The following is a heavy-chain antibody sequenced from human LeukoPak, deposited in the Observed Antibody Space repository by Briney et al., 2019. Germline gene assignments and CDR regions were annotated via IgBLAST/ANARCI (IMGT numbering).Heavy chain of an antibody. Sequence: GGSLRLSCAASGFTVSSKYMSWVRQAPGKGLEWVSVIYSGGSTYYADSVKGRFTISRDNSKNTLYLQMNSLRAEDTAVYYCAKVRYDSSGYQSPYFDYWGQGILVTVSS. CDR3: AKVRYDSSGYQSPYFDY. CDR2: IYSGGST. J-gene: IGHJ4*02. V-gene: IGHV3-53*01. D-gene: IGHD3-22*01. CDR1: GFTVSSKY.